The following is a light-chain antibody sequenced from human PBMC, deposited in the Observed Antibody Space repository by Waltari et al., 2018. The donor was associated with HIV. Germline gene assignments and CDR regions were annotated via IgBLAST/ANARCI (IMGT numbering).Light chain of an antibody. V-gene: IGLV2-23*02. J-gene: IGLJ2*01. CDR3: CAYAGSTTYVI. CDR1: SSDVGGYNL. Sequence: QSALTQPASVSGSPGLSITISCTGTSSDVGGYNLGYSYQQHPGKAPKLMIYEVSKRPSGVSNRFSGSKSGNTASLTISGLQAEDEADYYCCAYAGSTTYVIFGGGTKLTVL. CDR2: EVS.